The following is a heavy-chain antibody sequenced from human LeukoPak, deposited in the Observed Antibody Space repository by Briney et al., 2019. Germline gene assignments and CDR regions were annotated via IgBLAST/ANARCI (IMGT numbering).Heavy chain of an antibody. V-gene: IGHV3-21*01. Sequence: GGSLRLSCAASGFTFSSYSMNWVRQAPGKGLEWVSSISSSSSYIYYADSVKGRFTISRDNAKNSLYLQMNSLRAEDTAVYYCARVPSRDILTGNYHIVKKFDYWGQGTLVTVSS. J-gene: IGHJ4*02. CDR3: ARVPSRDILTGNYHIVKKFDY. CDR2: ISSSSSYI. D-gene: IGHD3-9*01. CDR1: GFTFSSYS.